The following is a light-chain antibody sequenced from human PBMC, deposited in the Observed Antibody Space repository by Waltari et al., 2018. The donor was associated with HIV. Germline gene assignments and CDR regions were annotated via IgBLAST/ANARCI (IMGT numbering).Light chain of an antibody. CDR1: TRDVGSYNL. V-gene: IGLV2-23*02. CDR3: CSYAGSSIP. Sequence: QSALTQPASVSGSIGQSITISRTGTTRDVGSYNLFSWYQHHPGKAPKLIIYEVYKRPSGVSNRFSGSKSGNTASLTVSGLQAEDEADYYCCSYAGSSIPFGGGTKLTVL. J-gene: IGLJ2*01. CDR2: EVY.